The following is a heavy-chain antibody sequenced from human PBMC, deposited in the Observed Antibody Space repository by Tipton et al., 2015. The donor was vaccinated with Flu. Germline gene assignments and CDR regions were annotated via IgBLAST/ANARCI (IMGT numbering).Heavy chain of an antibody. V-gene: IGHV4-38-2*02. CDR1: GDSMRRDYF. J-gene: IGHJ5*02. CDR2: VHQTGST. Sequence: TLSLTCTVSGDSMRRDYFWGWIRQAPGKGLEWIGNVHQTGSTYSNPSLRSRVTITVDRPKNQFSLRLTSVTAADTAVYYCARREYSNYVSEPKNWFDPWGQGTLVTVSS. D-gene: IGHD6-6*01. CDR3: ARREYSNYVSEPKNWFDP.